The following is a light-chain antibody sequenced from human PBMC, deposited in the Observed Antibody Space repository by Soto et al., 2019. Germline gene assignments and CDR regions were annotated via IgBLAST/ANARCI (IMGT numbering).Light chain of an antibody. Sequence: QSVLTQPPSASGSPGQSVTISCTGTSSDVGGYNFVSWYQQHPGKAPKFMIYEVTKRPSGVPDRFSGSKSGNTASLTVSGLQAEDEADYYCATWDDSLSGWVFGGGTKVTVL. CDR3: ATWDDSLSGWV. CDR2: EVT. V-gene: IGLV2-8*01. J-gene: IGLJ3*02. CDR1: SSDVGGYNF.